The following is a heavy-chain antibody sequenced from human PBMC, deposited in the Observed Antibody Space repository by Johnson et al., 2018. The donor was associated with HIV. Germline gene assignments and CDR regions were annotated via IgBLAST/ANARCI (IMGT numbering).Heavy chain of an antibody. CDR1: GFTFSDYA. J-gene: IGHJ3*02. CDR2: IYSGGST. D-gene: IGHD2-2*01. V-gene: IGHV3-NL1*01. CDR3: AKERQGAISVFALAGAFDI. Sequence: QVQLVESGGGVVQPGGSLRLSCVASGFTFSDYAMHWVRQAPGKGLEWVSVIYSGGSTYYADSVKSRFTISSDTSKNTLYLQLNSLRAEDTAVYYCAKERQGAISVFALAGAFDIWGQGTMVTVSS.